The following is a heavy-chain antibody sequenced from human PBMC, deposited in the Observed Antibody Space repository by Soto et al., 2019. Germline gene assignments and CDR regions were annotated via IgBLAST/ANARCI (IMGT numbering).Heavy chain of an antibody. D-gene: IGHD1-26*01. Sequence: SDTLSLNCTVSGGSISIGGYYWSWIRQHPGKGLEWIGYIYYSGSTYYNPSLKSRVTISVDTSKNQFSLKLSSVTAADTAVYYCARVIVGATTYGAFDIWGQVTMVTVS. CDR2: IYYSGST. V-gene: IGHV4-31*03. J-gene: IGHJ3*02. CDR3: ARVIVGATTYGAFDI. CDR1: GGSISIGGYY.